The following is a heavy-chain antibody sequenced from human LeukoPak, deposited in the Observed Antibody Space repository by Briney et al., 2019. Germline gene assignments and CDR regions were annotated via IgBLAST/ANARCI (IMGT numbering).Heavy chain of an antibody. D-gene: IGHD3-22*01. V-gene: IGHV3-11*01. CDR2: ISSSGSTI. Sequence: PGGSLRLSRAASGFTFSDYYMSWIRQAPGKGLEWVSYISSSGSTIYYADSVKGRFTISRDNAKNSLYLQMNSLRAEDTAVYYCARVGPATYYYDSSGYYYDYWGQGTLVTVSS. CDR1: GFTFSDYY. CDR3: ARVGPATYYYDSSGYYYDY. J-gene: IGHJ4*02.